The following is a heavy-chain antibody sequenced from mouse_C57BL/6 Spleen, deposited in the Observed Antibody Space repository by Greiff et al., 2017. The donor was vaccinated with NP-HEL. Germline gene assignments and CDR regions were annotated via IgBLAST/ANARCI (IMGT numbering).Heavy chain of an antibody. V-gene: IGHV2-2*01. CDR2: IWSGGST. D-gene: IGHD2-3*01. J-gene: IGHJ2*01. CDR1: GFSLTSYG. Sequence: VQLQQSGPGLVQPSQSLSITCTVSGFSLTSYGVHWVRQSPGKGLEWLGVIWSGGSTDYNAAFISRLSISKDNSKSQVFFKMNSLQADDTAIYYRARNGYDGYYEGVDYWGQGTTLTVSS. CDR3: ARNGYDGYYEGVDY.